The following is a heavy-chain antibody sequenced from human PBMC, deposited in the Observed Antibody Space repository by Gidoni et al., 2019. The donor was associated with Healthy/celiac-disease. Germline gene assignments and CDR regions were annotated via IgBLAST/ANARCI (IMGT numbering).Heavy chain of an antibody. D-gene: IGHD2-15*01. V-gene: IGHV3-9*01. CDR3: AKDRNSGHQRFYAFDI. J-gene: IGHJ3*02. CDR1: GFSIDDYA. CDR2: IGWSSVGI. Sequence: EVLQVESGGGVVQQGRSLRRSFAASGFSIDDYAMHWVRQAPGQGLEWVIVIGWSSVGIGYADSVKCRFTISRDNATLSLYLQMNSLRAEDTALCYCAKDRNSGHQRFYAFDIRGQGTMVTVSS.